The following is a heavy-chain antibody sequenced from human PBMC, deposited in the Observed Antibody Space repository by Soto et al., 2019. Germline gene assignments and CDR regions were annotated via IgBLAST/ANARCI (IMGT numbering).Heavy chain of an antibody. J-gene: IGHJ6*04. CDR1: GGSFSNYY. D-gene: IGHD3-3*01. CDR2: INHSGST. Sequence: PSETLSLTCGVYGGSFSNYYWSWIRQPPGKGLEWIGEINHSGSTNYNPSLESRVSISVDTSKRQFSPKLYSVTAADTAVSYCVRGRVLSPHYLGIDVWDKGTWVTVSS. CDR3: VRGRVLSPHYLGIDV. V-gene: IGHV4-34*01.